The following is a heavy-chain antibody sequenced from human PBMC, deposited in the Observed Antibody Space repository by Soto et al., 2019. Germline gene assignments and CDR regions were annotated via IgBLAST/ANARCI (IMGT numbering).Heavy chain of an antibody. CDR3: ARALGYCSSTSCYTDFDYYYGMDV. D-gene: IGHD2-2*02. J-gene: IGHJ6*02. V-gene: IGHV1-69*01. CDR1: GGTFSSYA. Sequence: QVQLVQSGAEVKKPGSSVKVSCKASGGTFSSYAISWVRQAPGQGLEWMGGIIPIFGTANYAQKFQGRVTITADESTSTAYMELRSLRSEDTAVYYCARALGYCSSTSCYTDFDYYYGMDVWGQGTTVTVSS. CDR2: IIPIFGTA.